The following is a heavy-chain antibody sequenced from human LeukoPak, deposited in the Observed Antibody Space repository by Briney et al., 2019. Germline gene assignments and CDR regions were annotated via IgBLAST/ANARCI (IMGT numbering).Heavy chain of an antibody. CDR3: ARAPNDSSGYYVAFFDY. CDR2: INPSGGST. V-gene: IGHV1-46*01. CDR1: GYTFTSYY. Sequence: GASVKVSCKASGYTFTSYYMHWVRQAPGQGLEWMGIINPSGGSTSYAQKFQGRVIMTRDTSTSTVYMELSSLRSEDTAVYYCARAPNDSSGYYVAFFDYWGQGTLVTVSS. J-gene: IGHJ4*02. D-gene: IGHD3-22*01.